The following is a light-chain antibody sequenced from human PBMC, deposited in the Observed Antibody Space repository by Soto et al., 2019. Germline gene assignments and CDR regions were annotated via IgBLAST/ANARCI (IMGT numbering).Light chain of an antibody. V-gene: IGLV1-47*01. J-gene: IGLJ3*02. CDR1: TSNIGSDF. CDR2: RNN. CDR3: VSWDGSLSGWV. Sequence: QLVLTQPPSASGTPGQKVTISCSGTTSNIGSDFLYWFQQFPGTAPILLIYRNNQRPSGVSDRFSGSKSGTSGSLAISGLQSEDEADYYCVSWDGSLSGWVFGGGTQLTVL.